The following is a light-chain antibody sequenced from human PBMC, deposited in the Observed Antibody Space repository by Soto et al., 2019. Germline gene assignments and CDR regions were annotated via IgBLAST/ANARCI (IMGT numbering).Light chain of an antibody. CDR1: SSNIGSNY. CDR2: RNS. V-gene: IGLV1-47*01. J-gene: IGLJ2*01. CDR3: AAWDDSLSGVV. Sequence: QSVLTQPPSASGTPGQRVTISCSGSSSNIGSNYVYWYQQLPGTAPKLLIYRNSQRPSGVPDRFSGSKSGISASLAISGLRSEDEADYYCAAWDDSLSGVVFGGGTKLTVL.